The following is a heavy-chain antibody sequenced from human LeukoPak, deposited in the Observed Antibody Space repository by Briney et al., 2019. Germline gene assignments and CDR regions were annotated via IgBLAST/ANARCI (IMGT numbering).Heavy chain of an antibody. J-gene: IGHJ4*02. CDR3: ARDAGDNYFDSGALWGELDY. D-gene: IGHD3-22*01. Sequence: GGSLRLSCASSGFSFDDYAMHWVRQAPGKGLVWVSRINSDGSSTSYADPVKGRFTISRDNAKNTLYLQMNSLRTEDTAVYYCARDAGDNYFDSGALWGELDYWGQGTLVTVSS. V-gene: IGHV3-74*01. CDR2: INSDGSST. CDR1: GFSFDDYA.